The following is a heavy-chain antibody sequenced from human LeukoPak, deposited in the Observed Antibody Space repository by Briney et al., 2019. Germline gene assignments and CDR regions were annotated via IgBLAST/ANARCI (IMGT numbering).Heavy chain of an antibody. CDR2: IIPILGIA. CDR3: ARAHYDILTGSDDAFDI. J-gene: IGHJ3*02. CDR1: GFTFSSYA. Sequence: GGSLRLSCAFSGFTFSSYAISWVRQAPGQGLEWMGSIIPILGIANYAQKFQGRVTITADKSTSTAYMELSSLRSEDTAVYYCARAHYDILTGSDDAFDIWGQGTMVTVSS. V-gene: IGHV1-69*04. D-gene: IGHD3-9*01.